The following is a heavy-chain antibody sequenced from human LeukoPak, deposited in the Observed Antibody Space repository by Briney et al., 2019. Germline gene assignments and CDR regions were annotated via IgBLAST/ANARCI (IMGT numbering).Heavy chain of an antibody. V-gene: IGHV4-61*02. CDR3: ARDSSDAFDI. CDR1: GGSISSGSYY. CDR2: IYTSGST. J-gene: IGHJ3*02. Sequence: SETLSLTCTVSGGSISSGSYYWSWIRQPAGKGLEWIGRIYTSGSTNYNPSLKSRVTISVDTSKNQFSLKLSSVTAADTAVYYCARDSSDAFDIWGQGTMVTVSS.